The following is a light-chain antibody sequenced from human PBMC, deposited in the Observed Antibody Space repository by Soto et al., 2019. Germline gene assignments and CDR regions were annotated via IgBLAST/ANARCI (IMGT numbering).Light chain of an antibody. J-gene: IGKJ1*01. CDR2: KAS. CDR1: QTISSW. Sequence: DIQMTQSPSTLSGSVGDRVTITCRASQTISSWLAWYQQKPGKAPKLLIYKASTLKSGVPSKFSGSGSGTEFTLTNSSLQPDDFATYYCQRYNSYSESFGQGTKVELK. V-gene: IGKV1-5*03. CDR3: QRYNSYSES.